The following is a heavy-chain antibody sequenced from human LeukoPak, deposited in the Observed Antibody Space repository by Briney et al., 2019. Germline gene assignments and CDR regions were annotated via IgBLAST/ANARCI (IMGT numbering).Heavy chain of an antibody. CDR1: GGSVSSGSYY. D-gene: IGHD1-20*01. J-gene: IGHJ5*02. CDR2: IYYSGST. CDR3: ARDWYNWNDGKGNWFDP. V-gene: IGHV4-61*01. Sequence: SETLSLTCTVSGGSVSSGSYYWSWIRQPPGKGLEWIGYIYYSGSTNYNPSLKGRVTISVDTSKNQFSLKLSSVTAADTAVYYCARDWYNWNDGKGNWFDPWGQGTLVTVSS.